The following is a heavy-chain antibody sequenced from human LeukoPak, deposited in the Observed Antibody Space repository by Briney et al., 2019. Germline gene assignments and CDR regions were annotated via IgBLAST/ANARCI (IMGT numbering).Heavy chain of an antibody. CDR3: ARDRHLGQLTPFDI. J-gene: IGHJ3*02. CDR1: GGSISSYY. D-gene: IGHD5-18*01. CDR2: IYTSGST. Sequence: TSETLSLTCTVSGGSISSYYWSWIRQPAGKGLEWIGRIYTSGSTNYNPSLKSRVTMSVDTSKNQFSLKLSSVTAADTAIYYCARDRHLGQLTPFDIWGQGTMVTVSS. V-gene: IGHV4-4*07.